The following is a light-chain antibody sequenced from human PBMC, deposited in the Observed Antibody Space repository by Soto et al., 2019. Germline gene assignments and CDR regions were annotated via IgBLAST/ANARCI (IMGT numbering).Light chain of an antibody. CDR3: QHYNSYSET. CDR2: KAS. Sequence: ISMTESPSTRSAFGGDTSTVTCRAIQTISSWLAWYQQKTGKAPKLLIYKASTLQSGVPSRFSGSGSGTEFTLTISSLQPDEFATYYCQHYNSYSETFGQGTKVDIK. J-gene: IGKJ1*01. V-gene: IGKV1-5*03. CDR1: QTISSW.